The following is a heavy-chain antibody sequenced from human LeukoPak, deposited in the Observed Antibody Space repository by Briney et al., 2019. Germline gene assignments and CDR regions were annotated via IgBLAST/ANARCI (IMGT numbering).Heavy chain of an antibody. J-gene: IGHJ4*02. CDR3: ARRYCSGGSCYANFDY. CDR2: IYPDDSDT. D-gene: IGHD2-15*01. Sequence: GESLKISCKGSGFSFTNYWIGWVRQMPGKGLEWMGIIYPDDSDTRYSPSFQGQVTISADKSLSTAYLQWSSLKASDTAVYYCARRYCSGGSCYANFDYWGQGTLVTVSS. V-gene: IGHV5-51*01. CDR1: GFSFTNYW.